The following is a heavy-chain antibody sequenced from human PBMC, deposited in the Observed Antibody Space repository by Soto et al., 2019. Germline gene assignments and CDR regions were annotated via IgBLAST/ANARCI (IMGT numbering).Heavy chain of an antibody. Sequence: QVQLQESGPGLVKPSETLSLTCTVSGASITSSYWTWFRQPPGQGLESIGYIYYTGDTNTNPSLKSRVTISIDTSKNHFSLKLSSVTAADTAVYYYARYARTPDFWGQGTLVTVSS. CDR2: IYYTGDT. CDR3: ARYARTPDF. V-gene: IGHV4-59*01. J-gene: IGHJ4*02. CDR1: GASITSSY. D-gene: IGHD2-2*01.